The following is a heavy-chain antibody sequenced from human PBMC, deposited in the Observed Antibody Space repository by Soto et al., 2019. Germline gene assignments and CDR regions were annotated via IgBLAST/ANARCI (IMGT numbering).Heavy chain of an antibody. V-gene: IGHV3-48*03. D-gene: IGHD1-1*01. CDR1: GFTFSSYE. J-gene: IGHJ3*02. CDR2: ISSSGSTI. CDR3: ANNDAFDI. Sequence: GGSLRLSCAASGFTFSSYEMNWVRQAPGKGLEWVSYISSSGSTIYYAASVKGRFTISRDNAKNSLDLQMNSRRAEDTAVYYCANNDAFDIWGQGTMVTVSS.